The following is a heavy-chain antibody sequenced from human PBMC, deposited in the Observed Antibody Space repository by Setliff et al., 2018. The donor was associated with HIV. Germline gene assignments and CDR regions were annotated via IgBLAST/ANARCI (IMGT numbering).Heavy chain of an antibody. D-gene: IGHD3-10*01. Sequence: GGSLRLSCAAPGFTFSSYGMHWVRQAPGKGLEWVAFIRYDGSNKSYGDSVKGRFTISRDNSKNTLYVQMNSLRAEDTAVYYCARHDVVRGAIDNWGQGTLVTVSS. V-gene: IGHV3-30*02. CDR2: IRYDGSNK. J-gene: IGHJ4*02. CDR3: ARHDVVRGAIDN. CDR1: GFTFSSYG.